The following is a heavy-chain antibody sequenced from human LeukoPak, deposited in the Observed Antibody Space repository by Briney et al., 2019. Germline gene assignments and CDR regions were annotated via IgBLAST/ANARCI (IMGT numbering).Heavy chain of an antibody. CDR1: GFTFSNAW. Sequence: GGSLRLSCATSGFTFSNAWMAWVRQAQGKGLEWVGRIKTKGEGGTVDYAAPVKGRFTISRDDSKNTLYLQMNSLKTEDTAIYYCMSDLDNWGQGTLVTVSS. CDR2: IKTKGEGGTV. V-gene: IGHV3-15*01. J-gene: IGHJ4*02. CDR3: MSDLDN.